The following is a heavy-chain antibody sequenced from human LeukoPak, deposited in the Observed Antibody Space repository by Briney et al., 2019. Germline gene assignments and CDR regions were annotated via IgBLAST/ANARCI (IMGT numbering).Heavy chain of an antibody. CDR2: INDSGST. V-gene: IGHV4-34*01. CDR1: GGSFSGHY. CDR3: ARRAYSAAYWKHFDY. J-gene: IGHJ4*02. Sequence: SESLSLTCAVYGGSFSGHYWSWIRQPPGKGLEWIGEINDSGSTNYNPSLKSRVTISVDTSKNQFSLKLNSVTAADTAVYFCARRAYSAAYWKHFDYWGQGTLVTVSS. D-gene: IGHD1-1*01.